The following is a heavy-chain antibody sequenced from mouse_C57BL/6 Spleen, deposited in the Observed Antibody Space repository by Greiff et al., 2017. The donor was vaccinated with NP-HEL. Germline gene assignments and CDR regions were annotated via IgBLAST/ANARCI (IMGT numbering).Heavy chain of an antibody. CDR3: ARDYGSSSYYFDY. CDR2: IHPNSGST. CDR1: GYTFTSYW. D-gene: IGHD1-1*01. V-gene: IGHV1-64*01. Sequence: VQLQQPGAELVKPGASVKLSCKASGYTFTSYWMHWVKQRPGQGLEWIGMIHPNSGSTNYNEKFKSKATLTVDKSSSTAYMQLSSLTSEDSAVYYCARDYGSSSYYFDYWGQGTTLTVSS. J-gene: IGHJ2*01.